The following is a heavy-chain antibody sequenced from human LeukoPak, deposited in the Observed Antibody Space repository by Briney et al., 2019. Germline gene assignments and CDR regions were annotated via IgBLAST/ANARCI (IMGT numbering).Heavy chain of an antibody. CDR3: ARGDGFVVVVAAAIEY. Sequence: GGSLRLSCAASGFTFSSYAMSWVRQAPGKGLEWVSAISGSGGSTYYADSVKGRFTISRDNSNNTLYLHMNSLRAEDTAVYYCARGDGFVVVVAAAIEYWGQGTLVTVSS. CDR1: GFTFSSYA. J-gene: IGHJ4*02. D-gene: IGHD2-15*01. V-gene: IGHV3-23*01. CDR2: ISGSGGST.